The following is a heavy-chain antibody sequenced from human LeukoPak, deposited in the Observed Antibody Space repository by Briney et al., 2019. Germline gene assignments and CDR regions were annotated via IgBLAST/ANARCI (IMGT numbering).Heavy chain of an antibody. D-gene: IGHD6-13*01. V-gene: IGHV4-34*01. J-gene: IGHJ4*02. CDR1: GGSFSGYY. CDR3: ARDRFGSSSWYT. CDR2: INHSGST. Sequence: SETLSLTCAVYGGSFSGYYWSWIRQPPGKGLEWIGEINHSGSTNYNPSLKSRVTISVDTSKNQFSLKLSSVTAADTAVYYCARDRFGSSSWYTWGQGTLVTVSS.